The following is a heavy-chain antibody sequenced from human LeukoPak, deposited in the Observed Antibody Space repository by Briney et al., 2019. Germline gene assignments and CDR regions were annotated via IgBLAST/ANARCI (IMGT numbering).Heavy chain of an antibody. V-gene: IGHV4-4*07. J-gene: IGHJ4*02. CDR3: ARDPGYGGQMDS. CDR1: GGSLSSNY. Sequence: SETLSLTCNVSGGSLSSNYWSWIRQPAGKGLEWIGRVYSSGSTNYNPSLKSRVTMSIDTSKNQFSLKLTSVTAADTALYYCARDPGYGGQMDSWGQGTLVTVFS. CDR2: VYSSGST. D-gene: IGHD4-23*01.